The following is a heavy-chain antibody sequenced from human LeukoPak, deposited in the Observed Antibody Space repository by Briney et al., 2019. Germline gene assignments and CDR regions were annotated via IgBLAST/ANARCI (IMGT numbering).Heavy chain of an antibody. V-gene: IGHV3-7*01. CDR2: IRQDGSGQ. CDR3: ARVKESYISTPFDS. J-gene: IGHJ4*02. Sequence: PGGSLRLSCAASGFTFSSYSMNWVRQAPGKGLEWVANIRQDGSGQYYVDSVKGRFTISRDNAKNSLYLQMNGLRVEDTAVYYCARVKESYISTPFDSWGQGTLVTVSS. CDR1: GFTFSSYS. D-gene: IGHD6-13*01.